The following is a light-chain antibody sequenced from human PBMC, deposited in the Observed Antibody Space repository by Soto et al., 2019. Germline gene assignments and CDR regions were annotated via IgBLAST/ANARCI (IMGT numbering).Light chain of an antibody. CDR2: AAS. Sequence: IQMTQSPSSLSASVGDRVTVTFRASQSISSYLNWYQQKPGKAPKLLIYAASSLQSGVPSRFSGSGSGTEFTLTISSLQPDDFATYYCQQYNSYSGTFGQRTKVDI. J-gene: IGKJ1*01. CDR1: QSISSY. CDR3: QQYNSYSGT. V-gene: IGKV1-39*01.